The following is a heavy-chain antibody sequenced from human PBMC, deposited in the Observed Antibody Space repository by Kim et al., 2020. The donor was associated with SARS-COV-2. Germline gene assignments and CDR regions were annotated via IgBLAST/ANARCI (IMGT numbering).Heavy chain of an antibody. D-gene: IGHD1-26*01. CDR2: ISSSSSTI. Sequence: GGSLRLSCAASGFTFSSYSMNWVRQAPGKGLEWVSYISSSSSTIYYADSVKGRFTISRDNAKNSLYLQMNSLRAEDTAVYYCARVPIVGATKAGWYFDLWGRGTLVTVSS. V-gene: IGHV3-48*04. CDR1: GFTFSSYS. CDR3: ARVPIVGATKAGWYFDL. J-gene: IGHJ2*01.